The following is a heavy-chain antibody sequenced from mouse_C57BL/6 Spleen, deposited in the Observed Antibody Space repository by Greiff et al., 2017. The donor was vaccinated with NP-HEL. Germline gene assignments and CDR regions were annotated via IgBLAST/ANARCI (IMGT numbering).Heavy chain of an antibody. V-gene: IGHV1-82*01. CDR3: ASSPTTVPFDY. J-gene: IGHJ2*01. D-gene: IGHD1-1*01. Sequence: VNVVESGPELVKPGASVKISCKASGYAFSSSWMNWVKQRPGKGLEWIGRIYPGDGDTNYNGKFKGKATLTADKSSSTAYMQLSSLTSEDSAVYFCASSPTTVPFDYWGQGTTLTVSS. CDR1: GYAFSSSW. CDR2: IYPGDGDT.